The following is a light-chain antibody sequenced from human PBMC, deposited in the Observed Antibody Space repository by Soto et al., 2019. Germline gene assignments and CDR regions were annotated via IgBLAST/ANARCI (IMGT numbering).Light chain of an antibody. CDR1: QSISSY. J-gene: IGKJ1*01. CDR3: QQSYSTLWT. Sequence: DIQMTQSPSSLSASVGDRVTITCRASQSISSYLNWYQQKPGKAPKLLIYAASSLQSGVPSRFSGSGSGTDFTLTISSLQTADFATYYCQQSYSTLWTFGQGTKV. V-gene: IGKV1-39*01. CDR2: AAS.